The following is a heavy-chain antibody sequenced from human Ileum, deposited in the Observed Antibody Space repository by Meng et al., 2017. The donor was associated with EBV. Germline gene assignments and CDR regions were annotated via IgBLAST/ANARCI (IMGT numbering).Heavy chain of an antibody. D-gene: IGHD6-13*01. CDR3: AGSAPAAVEGRWFDP. J-gene: IGHJ5*02. Sequence: GELWVTGGGVVQPGGSLGLPWTGFGFKFNIYAMTWVRQAPGKGLEWVSTLSGTGATTYYADSVKGRFTISRDNSNNTVFLQMNSLSAEDTALYFCAGSAPAAVEGRWFDPWGQGTLVTVSS. CDR2: LSGTGATT. V-gene: IGHV3-23*01. CDR1: GFKFNIYA.